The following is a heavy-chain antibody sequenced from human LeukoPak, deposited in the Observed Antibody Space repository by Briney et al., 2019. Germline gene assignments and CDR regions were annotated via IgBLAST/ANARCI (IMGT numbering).Heavy chain of an antibody. CDR3: ARRRGSSWYARPGFAPTNWFDP. CDR1: GDSISSSSYY. J-gene: IGHJ5*02. Sequence: KSSETLSLTCTVSGDSISSSSYYWGWIRQPPGKGLEWIGSIYYRGNTYYNPSLKSRITISVDTSRNQFSLKLSSVTAADTAVYYCARRRGSSWYARPGFAPTNWFDPWGQGTLVTVSS. D-gene: IGHD6-13*01. CDR2: IYYRGNT. V-gene: IGHV4-39*01.